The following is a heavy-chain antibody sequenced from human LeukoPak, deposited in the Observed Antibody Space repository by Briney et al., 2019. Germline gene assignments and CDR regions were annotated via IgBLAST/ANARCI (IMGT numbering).Heavy chain of an antibody. CDR3: ASNNYYDSSGFYY. D-gene: IGHD3-22*01. V-gene: IGHV4-4*02. J-gene: IGHJ4*02. CDR2: IYHSGSI. Sequence: PSETQSLTCAVSGASISSSNWWNWVRQPPGKGLEWIGEIYHSGSINYNPSLKSRVTISVDRSKNQFSLKLSSVTAADTALYYCASNNYYDSSGFYYWGQGTLVTVSS. CDR1: GASISSSNW.